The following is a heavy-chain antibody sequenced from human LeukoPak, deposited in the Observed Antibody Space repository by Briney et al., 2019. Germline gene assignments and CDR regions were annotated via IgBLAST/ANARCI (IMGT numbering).Heavy chain of an antibody. Sequence: SETLSLTCTVSGGSISSSSYYWGWIRQPPGKGLEWIGSIYYSGSTYYKPSLKSRVTISVDTSQNQFSLKLSSVTAADTAVYHCARVRGEILASKSYYYDSGGRDDAFDIWGQGTMVTVSS. CDR1: GGSISSSSYY. D-gene: IGHD3-22*01. CDR2: IYYSGST. CDR3: ARVRGEILASKSYYYDSGGRDDAFDI. V-gene: IGHV4-39*07. J-gene: IGHJ3*02.